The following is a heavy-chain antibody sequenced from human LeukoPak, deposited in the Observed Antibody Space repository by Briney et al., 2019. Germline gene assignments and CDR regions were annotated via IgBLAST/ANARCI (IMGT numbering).Heavy chain of an antibody. J-gene: IGHJ4*02. Sequence: PGGSLRLSCAASGFTFSNYWMYWVRQAPGKGPVWVSRINNDGTSTDYAASVKGRFTISRDNAKNTLYLQMNSLRVEDTAVYYCAKASSSGYYFFDYWGQGTLVTVSA. V-gene: IGHV3-74*01. CDR3: AKASSSGYYFFDY. D-gene: IGHD3-22*01. CDR1: GFTFSNYW. CDR2: INNDGTST.